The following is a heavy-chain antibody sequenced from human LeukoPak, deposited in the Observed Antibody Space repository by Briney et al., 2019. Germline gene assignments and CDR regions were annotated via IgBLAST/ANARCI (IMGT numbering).Heavy chain of an antibody. Sequence: GGSLRLTCAVSGFIFSNDAMSWVRQAPGKGLEWVSGISHSGTGTYYADSVKGRFIIYRDNSKNTMFLQMNSLRGEDTAVYYCVKRDGDFGFDYWGQGALVTVSS. D-gene: IGHD4-17*01. CDR2: ISHSGTGT. V-gene: IGHV3-23*01. CDR3: VKRDGDFGFDY. J-gene: IGHJ4*02. CDR1: GFIFSNDA.